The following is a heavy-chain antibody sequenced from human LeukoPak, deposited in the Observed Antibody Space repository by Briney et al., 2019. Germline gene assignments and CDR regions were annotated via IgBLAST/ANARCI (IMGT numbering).Heavy chain of an antibody. CDR1: GGSISSYY. D-gene: IGHD1-26*01. Sequence: SGTLSLTCTVSGGSISSYYWSWIRQPPGKGLEWIGYIYYSGSTNYNPSLKSRVTISVDTSKNQFSLKLSSVTAADTAVYYCARLSGSYLLGYWGQGTLVTVSS. V-gene: IGHV4-59*08. J-gene: IGHJ4*02. CDR2: IYYSGST. CDR3: ARLSGSYLLGY.